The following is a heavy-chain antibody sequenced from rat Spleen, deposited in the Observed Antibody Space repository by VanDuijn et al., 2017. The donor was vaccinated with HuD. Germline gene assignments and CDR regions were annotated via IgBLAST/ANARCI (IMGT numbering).Heavy chain of an antibody. CDR1: GFTFSDYN. CDR2: ITYDGSSS. D-gene: IGHD1-9*01. V-gene: IGHV5-7*01. Sequence: EVQLVESGGGLVQPGRSLRLSCAASGFTFSDYNMAWVRQAPRKGLEWVAIITYDGSSSYYRDSVKGRFTISRDNAKSTLYLQMDSLRSEDTATYYCVRHGYTRYYFDYWGQGVMVTVSS. J-gene: IGHJ2*01. CDR3: VRHGYTRYYFDY.